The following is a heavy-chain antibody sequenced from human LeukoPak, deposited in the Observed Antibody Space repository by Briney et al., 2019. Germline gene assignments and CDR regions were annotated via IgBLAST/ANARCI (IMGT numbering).Heavy chain of an antibody. J-gene: IGHJ4*02. Sequence: GGSLRLSCAASGFTFSSYAMHWVRQAPGKGLEWVAVISYHGSNKYYADPVQGRFTNSRDNSKNTLDLQMHSLRAEDTGVYYCARSPLSGSPFDYWGQGTLVTVSS. V-gene: IGHV3-30*01. CDR3: ARSPLSGSPFDY. CDR1: GFTFSSYA. D-gene: IGHD3-22*01. CDR2: ISYHGSNK.